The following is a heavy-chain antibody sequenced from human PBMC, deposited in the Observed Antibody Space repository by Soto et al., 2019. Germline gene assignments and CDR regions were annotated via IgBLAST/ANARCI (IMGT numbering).Heavy chain of an antibody. CDR1: GGSISSGDYY. J-gene: IGHJ6*02. CDR3: ARLGHSGYDTPYYYYYGMDV. CDR2: IYYSGST. V-gene: IGHV4-30-4*01. Sequence: PSETLSLTCTVSGGSISSGDYYWSWIRQPPGKGLEWIGYIYYSGSTYYNPSLKNRVTISVDTSKNQFSLKLSSVTAADTAVYYCARLGHSGYDTPYYYYYGMDVWGQGTTVTVSS. D-gene: IGHD5-12*01.